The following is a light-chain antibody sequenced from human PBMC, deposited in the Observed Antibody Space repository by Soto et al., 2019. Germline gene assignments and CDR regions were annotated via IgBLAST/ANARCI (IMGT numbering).Light chain of an antibody. CDR1: QSVSSN. Sequence: EIVMTQPPATLSVSPGERATLSCRASQSVSSNLAWYQQKPGQAPRLLIYGASTRATGIPDRFSGSGSRTEFTLTISSLQSEDFAVYYCQQYNNWWTFGQGTKVEIK. J-gene: IGKJ1*01. CDR3: QQYNNWWT. V-gene: IGKV3-15*01. CDR2: GAS.